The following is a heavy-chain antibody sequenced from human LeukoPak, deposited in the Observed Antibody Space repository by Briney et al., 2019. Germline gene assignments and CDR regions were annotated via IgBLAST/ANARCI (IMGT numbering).Heavy chain of an antibody. CDR2: MSGNGDIK. CDR1: GFIFSSYA. CDR3: AKDPYSSGWAYFDS. Sequence: GGSLRLSCAASGFIFSSYAMSWVRQAPGKGLEWVSAMSGNGDIKYYADSVKGRFTISRDNSKNTLYLQMNSLRAEDTAVYYCAKDPYSSGWAYFDSWGQGTLVTVSS. D-gene: IGHD6-19*01. V-gene: IGHV3-23*01. J-gene: IGHJ4*02.